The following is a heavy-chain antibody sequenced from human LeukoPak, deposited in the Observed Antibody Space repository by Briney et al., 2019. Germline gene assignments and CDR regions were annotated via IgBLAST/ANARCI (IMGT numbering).Heavy chain of an antibody. CDR1: GGSTSSYY. D-gene: IGHD1-26*01. V-gene: IGHV4-59*01. J-gene: IGHJ3*02. CDR3: ARYIVSYPHDAFDI. Sequence: SETLSLTCTVSGGSTSSYYWSWIRQPPGKGLEWIGYIYYSGSTSYNPSLKSRVTISVDTSKKQFSLKLSSVTAADTAFYYCARYIVSYPHDAFDIWGQGTMVTVSS. CDR2: IYYSGST.